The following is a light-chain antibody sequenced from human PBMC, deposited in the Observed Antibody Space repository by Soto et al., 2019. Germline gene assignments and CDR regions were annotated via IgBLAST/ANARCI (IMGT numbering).Light chain of an antibody. CDR2: DNN. Sequence: QSVLTQPPSVSATPGQTVTISCSGSNSNIGNNYVSWYQQLPGTAPKLLIYDNNKRPSGIPDRFSGSKSGTSATLGITGFQTGDEADYYCGSWDSSLSAYVFGTGTKV. CDR1: NSNIGNNY. CDR3: GSWDSSLSAYV. J-gene: IGLJ1*01. V-gene: IGLV1-51*01.